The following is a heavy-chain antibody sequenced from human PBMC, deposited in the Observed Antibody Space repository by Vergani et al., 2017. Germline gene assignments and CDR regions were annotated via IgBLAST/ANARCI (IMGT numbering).Heavy chain of an antibody. V-gene: IGHV1-18*01. Sequence: QVQLVQSGAEVKKPGASVKVSCKASGYTFTSYGISCLRQAPGQGLEWMGWISAYNGNTNYAQKLQGRVTMTTDTSTSTAYMELRSLRYDDTAVYYCAREGYGDYVKWDYYYGMDVWGQGTTVTVSS. CDR1: GYTFTSYG. CDR3: AREGYGDYVKWDYYYGMDV. D-gene: IGHD4-17*01. CDR2: ISAYNGNT. J-gene: IGHJ6*02.